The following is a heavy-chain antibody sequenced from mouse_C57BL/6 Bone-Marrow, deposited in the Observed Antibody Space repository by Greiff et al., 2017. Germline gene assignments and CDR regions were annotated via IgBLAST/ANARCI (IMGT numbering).Heavy chain of an antibody. CDR3: AKDGLAYGSPYYYAMDI. Sequence: EVQVVESGGGLVKPGGSLKLSCAASGFTFSSYAMSWVRQTPEKRLEWVATISDGGSYTYYPDNVKGRFTISRDTAKNTLDLQMSHLKSDDPAMYYSAKDGLAYGSPYYYAMDIWGQGTSVTVTS. CDR1: GFTFSSYA. J-gene: IGHJ4*01. CDR2: ISDGGSYT. V-gene: IGHV5-4*01. D-gene: IGHD1-1*01.